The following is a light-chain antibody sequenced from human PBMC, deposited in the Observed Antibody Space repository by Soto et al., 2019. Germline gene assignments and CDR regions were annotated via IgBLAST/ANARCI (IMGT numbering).Light chain of an antibody. J-gene: IGKJ3*01. CDR2: SAS. CDR3: QQANSFPLT. Sequence: DIQMPQPPSSVSASVGDRVTISCRASQGISSWLAWYQQKPGRAPRLLIYSASTLYSGVPSRFRGSGSGTDFTLTISSLQPEDFATYYCQQANSFPLTFGPGTKVDIK. V-gene: IGKV1-12*01. CDR1: QGISSW.